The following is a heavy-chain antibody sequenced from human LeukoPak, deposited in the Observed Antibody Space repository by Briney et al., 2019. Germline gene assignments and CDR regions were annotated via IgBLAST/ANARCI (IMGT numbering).Heavy chain of an antibody. D-gene: IGHD4-17*01. J-gene: IGHJ3*02. CDR2: IYYSGST. CDR1: GGSIGSYY. CDR3: ARDDYGDYVRAFDI. Sequence: SETLSLTCTVSGGSIGSYYWSWIRQPPGKGLEWIGYIYYSGSTNYNPSLKSRVTISVDTSKNQFSLKLSSVTAADTAVYYCARDDYGDYVRAFDIWGQGTMVTVSS. V-gene: IGHV4-59*01.